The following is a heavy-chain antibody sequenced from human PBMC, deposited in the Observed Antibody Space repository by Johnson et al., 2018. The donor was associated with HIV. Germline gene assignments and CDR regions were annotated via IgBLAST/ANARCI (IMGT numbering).Heavy chain of an antibody. D-gene: IGHD1-26*01. CDR2: IYSGGST. CDR3: ARRSWAFDAFDI. J-gene: IGHJ3*02. Sequence: GKGLEWVAVIYSGGSTYYSDSVKGRFTISRDNSKNTLYLQMNSLRAEDTAVYYCARRSWAFDAFDIWGQGTMVTVSS. V-gene: IGHV3-66*02.